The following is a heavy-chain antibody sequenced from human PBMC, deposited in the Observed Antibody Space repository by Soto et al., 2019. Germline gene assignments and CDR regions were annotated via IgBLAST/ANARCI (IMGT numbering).Heavy chain of an antibody. Sequence: GESLKIFCKGSGDTFTDYWIGWVRQVPGKGLEWMGTIYAGDSDSRYSPSFQGQVTFSADKSINTAYLQWSSLKASDTAIYYCARLEWLSLAAWFDPWGQGTLVTVSS. V-gene: IGHV5-51*03. D-gene: IGHD3-3*01. CDR2: IYAGDSDS. CDR3: ARLEWLSLAAWFDP. CDR1: GDTFTDYW. J-gene: IGHJ5*02.